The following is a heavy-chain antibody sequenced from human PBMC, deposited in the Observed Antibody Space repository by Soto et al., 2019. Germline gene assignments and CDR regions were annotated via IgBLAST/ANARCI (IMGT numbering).Heavy chain of an antibody. D-gene: IGHD3-22*01. CDR2: ISGSGGST. Sequence: GGSLRLSCSASGFTFSIYAMSWVRQAPGKGLDWVSAISGSGGSTYYADSVKGRFTISRDNSKNTLYLQMNSLRAEDTAVYYCAKVLITMIVVVIPDAFDIWGQGTMVTVS. CDR1: GFTFSIYA. V-gene: IGHV3-23*01. J-gene: IGHJ3*02. CDR3: AKVLITMIVVVIPDAFDI.